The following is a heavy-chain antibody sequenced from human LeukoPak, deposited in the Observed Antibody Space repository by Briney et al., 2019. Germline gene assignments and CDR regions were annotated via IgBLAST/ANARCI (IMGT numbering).Heavy chain of an antibody. CDR1: GFTFSSYA. J-gene: IGHJ4*02. CDR3: AKDLDACSSTSCYFGNIDY. CDR2: ISYDGSNK. Sequence: GRSLRLSCAASGFTFSSYAMSWVRQAPGKGLEWVAVISYDGSNKYYADSVKGRFTISRDNSKNTLYLQMNSLRAEDTAVYYCAKDLDACSSTSCYFGNIDYWGQGTLVTVSS. V-gene: IGHV3-30*18. D-gene: IGHD2-2*01.